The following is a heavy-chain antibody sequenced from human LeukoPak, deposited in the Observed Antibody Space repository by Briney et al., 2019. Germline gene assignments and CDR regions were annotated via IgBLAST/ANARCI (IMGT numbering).Heavy chain of an antibody. CDR3: AREFDYGDYHDAFDI. D-gene: IGHD4-17*01. CDR2: ISSSSSTI. V-gene: IGHV3-48*02. Sequence: GGSLRLSCAASGFTFGSYSMNWVRQAPGKGLEWVSYISSSSSTIYYADSVKGRFTISRDNAKNSLYLQMNSLRDEDTAVYYCAREFDYGDYHDAFDIWGQGTMVTVSS. J-gene: IGHJ3*02. CDR1: GFTFGSYS.